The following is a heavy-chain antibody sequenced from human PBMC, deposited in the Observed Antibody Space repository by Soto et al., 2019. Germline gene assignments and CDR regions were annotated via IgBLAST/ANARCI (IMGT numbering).Heavy chain of an antibody. CDR3: ARDREDIVVVPAAD. CDR2: IIPIFGTA. D-gene: IGHD2-2*01. J-gene: IGHJ4*02. V-gene: IGHV1-69*01. CDR1: GGTFSRYA. Sequence: QVQLVQSGAEVKKPGSSVKVSCKASGGTFSRYAISWVRQAPGQGLQWMGGIIPIFGTANYAQKFQDSVTITADEFTSTAYMELSSLRSEDTAVYYCARDREDIVVVPAADWGQGTLVTVSS.